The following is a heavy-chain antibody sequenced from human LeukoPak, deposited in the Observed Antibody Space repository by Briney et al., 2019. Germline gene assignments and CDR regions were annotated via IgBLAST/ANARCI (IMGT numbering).Heavy chain of an antibody. CDR1: GFTFNSYA. D-gene: IGHD3-3*01. V-gene: IGHV3-23*01. Sequence: GGSLRLSCAASGFTFNSYAMSWVRQAPGKGLEWVSSISGSGGSTYYADSVKGRFTISRDNSKNTLYLQMNSLRAEDTAVYYCASFTIFGVVIRPFDYWGQGTLVTVSS. CDR2: ISGSGGST. CDR3: ASFTIFGVVIRPFDY. J-gene: IGHJ4*02.